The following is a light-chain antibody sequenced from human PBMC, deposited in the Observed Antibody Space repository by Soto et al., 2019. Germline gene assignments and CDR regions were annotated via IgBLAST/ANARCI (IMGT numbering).Light chain of an antibody. Sequence: EVVMTQSPATLSVSPGERATLSCRASQSVSINLAWYQQKLGQAPRLLIYDASTGATGIPARFSGSGSGTDFTLTISSLQSEDVALYYCQQYNIWPLTFGGGTQLEIK. CDR3: QQYNIWPLT. CDR2: DAS. J-gene: IGKJ4*01. CDR1: QSVSIN. V-gene: IGKV3-15*01.